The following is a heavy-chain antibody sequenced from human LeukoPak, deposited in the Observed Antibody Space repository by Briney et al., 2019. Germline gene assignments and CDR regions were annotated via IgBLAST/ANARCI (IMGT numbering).Heavy chain of an antibody. CDR1: GGSISDYY. CDR3: ARGHDYYYSGRQSWFDP. J-gene: IGHJ5*02. Sequence: SETLSLTCTVSGGSISDYYWTWIRQPPEKGLEWIGYIHSIGGTNYNPSLKSRVTISVDTSKNQFSLKLSSVTAADTAFYYCARGHDYYYSGRQSWFDPWGQGTLVTVSS. D-gene: IGHD3-16*01. CDR2: IHSIGGT. V-gene: IGHV4-59*01.